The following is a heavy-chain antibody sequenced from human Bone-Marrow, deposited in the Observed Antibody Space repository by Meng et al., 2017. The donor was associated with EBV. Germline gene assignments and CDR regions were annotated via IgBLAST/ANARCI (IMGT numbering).Heavy chain of an antibody. CDR3: ARDHNPSLHGYGFDY. J-gene: IGHJ4*02. CDR2: IYYSGST. CDR1: GGSISSYY. D-gene: IGHD5-12*01. V-gene: IGHV4-59*01. Sequence: QGQRQWSGPGRVKPSETLSLTCTVSGGSISSYYWSWIRQPPGKGLEWIGYIYYSGSTNYNPSLKSRVTISVDTSKNQFSLKLSSVTAADTAVYYCARDHNPSLHGYGFDYWGQGTLVTVSS.